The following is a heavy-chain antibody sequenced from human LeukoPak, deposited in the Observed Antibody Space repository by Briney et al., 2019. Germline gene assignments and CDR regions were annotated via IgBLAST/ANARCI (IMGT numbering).Heavy chain of an antibody. CDR3: ARTMTGYNTRGSYYYYYMDV. CDR2: IYYSGST. D-gene: IGHD3/OR15-3a*01. V-gene: IGHV4-39*07. Sequence: SETLSLTCTVSGGSISSSSYYWGWIRQPPGKGLEWIGSIYYSGSTYYNPSLKSRVTISVDTSKNQFSLKLSSVTAADTAVYYCARTMTGYNTRGSYYYYYMDVWGKGTTVTISS. J-gene: IGHJ6*03. CDR1: GGSISSSSYY.